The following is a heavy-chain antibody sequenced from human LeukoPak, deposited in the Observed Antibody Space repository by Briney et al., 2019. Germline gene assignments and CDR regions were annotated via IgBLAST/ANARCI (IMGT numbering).Heavy chain of an antibody. J-gene: IGHJ4*02. Sequence: GGSLRLSCAASGFTFSSYSMNWVRQAPGKGLEWVSYISSSSTIYYADSVKGRFTISRDNAKNSLYLQMNSLRDEDTAVYYCARDHLIPIDLWGQGTLVTVSS. CDR1: GFTFSSYS. V-gene: IGHV3-48*02. CDR2: ISSSSTI. CDR3: ARDHLIPIDL. D-gene: IGHD2-21*01.